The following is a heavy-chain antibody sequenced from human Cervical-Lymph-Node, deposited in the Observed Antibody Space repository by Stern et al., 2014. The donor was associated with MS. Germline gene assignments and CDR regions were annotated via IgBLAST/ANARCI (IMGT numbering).Heavy chain of an antibody. CDR3: ARERRNDYGDYGWFDP. V-gene: IGHV4-31*03. Sequence: QVQLQESGPGLVKPSQTLSLTCTVSGGSISSGGYYWSWIRQHPGKGLEWIGYIYYSGSTYYNPSLKSRVTISVDTSKNQFSLKLSSVTAADTAVYYCARERRNDYGDYGWFDPWGQGTLVTVSS. CDR2: IYYSGST. CDR1: GGSISSGGYY. J-gene: IGHJ5*02. D-gene: IGHD4-17*01.